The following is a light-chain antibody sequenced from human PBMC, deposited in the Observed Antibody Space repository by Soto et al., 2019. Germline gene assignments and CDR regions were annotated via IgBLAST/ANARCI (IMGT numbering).Light chain of an antibody. CDR1: RSVSSY. J-gene: IGKJ1*01. Sequence: EIVLTQSPGTLSLSPGEGATLSCRASRSVSSYLAWYQQKSGQAPRLLIYGASSRAAGIPDRFSGSGSGTDFTLTISRLEPEDFAMYYCLHHGSSLWTFGQGTKVDIK. CDR2: GAS. CDR3: LHHGSSLWT. V-gene: IGKV3-20*01.